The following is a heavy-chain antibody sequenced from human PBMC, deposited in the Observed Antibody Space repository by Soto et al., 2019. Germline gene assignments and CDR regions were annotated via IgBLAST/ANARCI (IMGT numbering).Heavy chain of an antibody. J-gene: IGHJ4*02. CDR2: INHSGST. CDR3: ARGRRWIQLWAQGGYFDY. Sequence: SETLSLTCAVYGRSFSGYYWSWIRQPPGKGLEWIGEINHSGSTNYNPSLKSRVTISVDTSKNQFSLKLSSVTAADTAVYYCARGRRWIQLWAQGGYFDYWGQGTLVTVSS. CDR1: GRSFSGYY. V-gene: IGHV4-34*01. D-gene: IGHD5-18*01.